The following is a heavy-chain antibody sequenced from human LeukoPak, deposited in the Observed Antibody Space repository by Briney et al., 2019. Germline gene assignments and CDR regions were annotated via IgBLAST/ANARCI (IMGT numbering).Heavy chain of an antibody. CDR3: VRDNRSYNFDY. J-gene: IGHJ4*02. CDR1: GFTFSRYW. Sequence: GGSLRLSCAASGFTFSRYWMHWVRQAPGKGLVWVSCIKSDGSSTSTADFAKGRFTISRDNAKNTVYLQMNSLSAEDTAVYYFVRDNRSYNFDYWGQGTLVTVSS. D-gene: IGHD1-26*01. CDR2: IKSDGSST. V-gene: IGHV3-74*01.